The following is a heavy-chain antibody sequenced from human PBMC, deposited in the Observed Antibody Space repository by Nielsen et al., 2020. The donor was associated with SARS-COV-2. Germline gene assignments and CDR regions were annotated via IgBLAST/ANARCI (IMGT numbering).Heavy chain of an antibody. CDR3: ARVDPYGDFDY. J-gene: IGHJ4*01. CDR1: GYTFISYP. D-gene: IGHD4-17*01. V-gene: IGHV1-18*01. Sequence: ASVKVSCKASGYTFISYPITWVRQAPGQGLEWMGWISVYSGLTNYAQNLQGRVTMTTDTSTTTAYMELRNLRSDDTAVYYCARVDPYGDFDYWGQGTLVTVSS. CDR2: ISVYSGLT.